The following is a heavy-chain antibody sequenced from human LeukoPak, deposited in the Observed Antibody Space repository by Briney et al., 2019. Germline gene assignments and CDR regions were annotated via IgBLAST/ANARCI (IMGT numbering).Heavy chain of an antibody. J-gene: IGHJ3*02. CDR1: GFTFSNYG. V-gene: IGHV3-30*18. CDR3: AKVKRWLHIDDAFDI. Sequence: GGSLRLSCAASGFTFSNYGMHWVRQAPGKGLEWVAVISYDGSNKYYAESVKGRFTISRDNSKNTLYLQMNSLGAEDTAVYYCAKVKRWLHIDDAFDIWGQGTMVTVSS. D-gene: IGHD5-24*01. CDR2: ISYDGSNK.